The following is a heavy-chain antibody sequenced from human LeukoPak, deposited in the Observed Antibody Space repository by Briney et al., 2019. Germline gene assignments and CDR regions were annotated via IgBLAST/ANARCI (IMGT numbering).Heavy chain of an antibody. D-gene: IGHD6-13*01. CDR2: LYSGGYT. CDR1: GLTVSSNF. V-gene: IGHV3-53*01. Sequence: GGSLRLSCAASGLTVSSNFMSWVRQAPGKGLEWVSVLYSGGYTVYADSVKGRFTISRDNSENTLYLQMNNLRADDTAVYYCVRASSTTAAGLFDYWGQGTLLTVSS. J-gene: IGHJ4*02. CDR3: VRASSTTAAGLFDY.